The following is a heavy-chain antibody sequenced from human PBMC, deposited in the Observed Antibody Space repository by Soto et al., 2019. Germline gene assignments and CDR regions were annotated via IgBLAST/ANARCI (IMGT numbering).Heavy chain of an antibody. V-gene: IGHV3-23*01. J-gene: IGHJ6*02. CDR1: GFRFSIYA. D-gene: IGHD7-27*01. CDR3: AKWGNDWGYYYYGMDV. CDR2: ISDADGST. Sequence: WGSLILSCAASGFRFSIYAMNWVRQAPGKGLQWVSAISDADGSTYYADSVKGRFTISRDNSKNSLYLQMDSLRAEDTAVYYCAKWGNDWGYYYYGMDVWGQGTTVTVSS.